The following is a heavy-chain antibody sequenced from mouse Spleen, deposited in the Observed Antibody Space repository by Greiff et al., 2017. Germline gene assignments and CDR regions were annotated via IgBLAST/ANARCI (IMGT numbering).Heavy chain of an antibody. V-gene: IGHV5-12*02. Sequence: EVQLVESGGGLVQPGGSLKLSCATSGFTFSDYYMYWVRQTPEKRLEWVAYISNGGGSTYYPDTVKGRFTISRDNAKNTLYLQMSRLKSEDTAMYYCARFYYDYHYAMDYWGQGTSVTVSS. CDR2: ISNGGGST. CDR3: ARFYYDYHYAMDY. J-gene: IGHJ4*01. D-gene: IGHD2-4*01. CDR1: GFTFSDYY.